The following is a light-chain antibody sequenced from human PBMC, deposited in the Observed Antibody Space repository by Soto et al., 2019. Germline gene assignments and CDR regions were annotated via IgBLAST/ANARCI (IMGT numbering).Light chain of an antibody. CDR1: RGDVGGYNL. V-gene: IGLV2-23*02. J-gene: IGLJ2*01. Sequence: QSVLTQPASVSGSPGQSITISCTGTRGDVGGYNLVSWYQQHPGEAPKVMIYEVTKRPSGVSNRFSGSKSGATASLTISGLQAEDEGDYYCCSYAGSSILIFGGGTKLTVL. CDR2: EVT. CDR3: CSYAGSSILI.